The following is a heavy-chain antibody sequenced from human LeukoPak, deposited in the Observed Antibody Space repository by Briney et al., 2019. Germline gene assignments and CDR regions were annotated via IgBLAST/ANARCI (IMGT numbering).Heavy chain of an antibody. CDR1: GFTFSSYA. Sequence: GGSLRLSCAASGFTFSSYAMHWVRQAPGKGLEWVAVISYDGSNKYYADSVKGRFTISRDNSKNTLYLQMNSLRAEDTAVYYCARVSTYSSGWYGGAFDIWGQGTMVTVSS. V-gene: IGHV3-30-3*01. CDR3: ARVSTYSSGWYGGAFDI. D-gene: IGHD6-19*01. J-gene: IGHJ3*02. CDR2: ISYDGSNK.